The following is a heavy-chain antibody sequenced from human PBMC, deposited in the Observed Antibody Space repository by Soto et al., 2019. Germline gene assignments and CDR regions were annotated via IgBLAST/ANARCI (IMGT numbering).Heavy chain of an antibody. CDR2: IWYDGSNN. D-gene: IGHD1-20*01. Sequence: QVQLVESGGGVVQPGRSLRLSCAASGFTFSSYGMHWVRQAPGKGLEWVAVIWYDGSNNYYADSVKGRFTISRDNSKNTLYLQMNSLRAEDTAVYYCARDRGRYNWNSLPHYWGQGTLVTVSS. CDR3: ARDRGRYNWNSLPHY. CDR1: GFTFSSYG. V-gene: IGHV3-33*01. J-gene: IGHJ4*02.